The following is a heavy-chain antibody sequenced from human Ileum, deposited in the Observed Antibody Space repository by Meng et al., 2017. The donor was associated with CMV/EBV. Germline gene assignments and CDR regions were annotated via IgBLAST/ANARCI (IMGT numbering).Heavy chain of an antibody. CDR3: WSPNCGDC. D-gene: IGHD2-21*01. V-gene: IGHV3-30*04. CDR1: GFTFGDYP. Sequence: GESLKISCTVSGFTFGDYPMSWVRQAPGKGLEWVAVISSVENIKHYVDSVKGRFTISRDNSKSTLYLQMDSLRADDTAVYYCWSPNCGDCWGQGTLVTVSS. CDR2: ISSVENIK. J-gene: IGHJ4*02.